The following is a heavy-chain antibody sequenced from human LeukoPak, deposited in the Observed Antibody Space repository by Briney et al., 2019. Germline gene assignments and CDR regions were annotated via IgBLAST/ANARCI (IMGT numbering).Heavy chain of an antibody. J-gene: IGHJ4*02. CDR1: GGSISSSSYY. V-gene: IGHV4-39*01. CDR3: AGRYYDFWSGSKEIFDY. D-gene: IGHD3-3*01. CDR2: IYYSGST. Sequence: SETLSLTCTVSGGSISSSSYYWGWIRQPPGKGLEWIGSIYYSGSTYYNPSLKSRVTISVDTSKNQFSLKLSSVTAAGTAVYYCAGRYYDFWSGSKEIFDYWGQGTLVTVSS.